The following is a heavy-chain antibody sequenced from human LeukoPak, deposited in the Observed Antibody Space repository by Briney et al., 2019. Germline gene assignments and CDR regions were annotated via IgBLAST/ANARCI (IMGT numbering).Heavy chain of an antibody. Sequence: GGSLRLSCAASGFTFSSYEMNWVRQAPGKGLEWVSYISSSGSTIYYADSVKGRFTISRDNAKNSLYLQMNSLRAEDTTVYYCASSDRSGGSCYYDYWGQGTLVTVSS. J-gene: IGHJ4*02. CDR2: ISSSGSTI. CDR3: ASSDRSGGSCYYDY. V-gene: IGHV3-48*03. CDR1: GFTFSSYE. D-gene: IGHD2-15*01.